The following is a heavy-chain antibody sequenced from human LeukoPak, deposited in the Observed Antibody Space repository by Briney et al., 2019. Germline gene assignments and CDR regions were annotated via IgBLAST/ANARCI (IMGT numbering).Heavy chain of an antibody. CDR3: ARDLGNNPAADLDAFAL. CDR2: ITPPGDNT. J-gene: IGHJ3*01. D-gene: IGHD1-14*01. V-gene: IGHV3-74*01. Sequence: GGSLRLSCAASGFTFSTYWMHWIRQVPGKGLVWVSRITPPGDNTNYADSVRGRFTVSRDNARNTLYLQMNSLRAEDTAVYFCARDLGNNPAADLDAFALWGQGTMVTVSS. CDR1: GFTFSTYW.